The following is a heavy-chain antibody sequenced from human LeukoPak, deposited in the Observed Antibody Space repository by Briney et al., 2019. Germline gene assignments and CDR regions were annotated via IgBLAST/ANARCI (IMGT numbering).Heavy chain of an antibody. V-gene: IGHV3-9*01. D-gene: IGHD3-22*01. CDR2: ISWNSGSI. CDR3: AKGSSGYSLGY. CDR1: GFTFDDYA. J-gene: IGHJ4*02. Sequence: PGGSLRLSCAASGFTFDDYAMHWVRQAPGKGLEWVSGISWNSGSIGYADSVKGRFTISRDNAKNSLYLQMNSLRAEDTALYYCAKGSSGYSLGYWGQGTLVTVSS.